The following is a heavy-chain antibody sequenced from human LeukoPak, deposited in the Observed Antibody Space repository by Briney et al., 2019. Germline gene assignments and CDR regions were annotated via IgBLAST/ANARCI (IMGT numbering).Heavy chain of an antibody. V-gene: IGHV3-11*05. CDR2: IGSSSTYT. CDR3: ARDRGAVAATWFDY. J-gene: IGHJ4*02. Sequence: KSGGSLGLSCAASGFTFSGYYMSWVRQAPGKGLEWVSCIGSSSTYTNYADSVKGRFTISRDNAKNSLYLQMDGLRAEDTAVYYCARDRGAVAATWFDYWGQGTLATVSS. D-gene: IGHD6-19*01. CDR1: GFTFSGYY.